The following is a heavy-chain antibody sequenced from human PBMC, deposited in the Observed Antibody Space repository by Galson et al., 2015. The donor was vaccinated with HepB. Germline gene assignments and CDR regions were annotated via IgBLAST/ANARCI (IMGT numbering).Heavy chain of an antibody. CDR3: ARDRVAAAGIPSYYYYGMDV. CDR1: GFTFSSYS. V-gene: IGHV3-48*02. J-gene: IGHJ6*02. CDR2: ISSSSSTI. Sequence: SLRLSCAASGFTFSSYSMNWVRQAPGKGLEWVSYISSSSSTIYYADSVKGRFTISRDNAKNSLYLQMNSLRDEDTAVYYCARDRVAAAGIPSYYYYGMDVWGQGTTVTVSS. D-gene: IGHD6-13*01.